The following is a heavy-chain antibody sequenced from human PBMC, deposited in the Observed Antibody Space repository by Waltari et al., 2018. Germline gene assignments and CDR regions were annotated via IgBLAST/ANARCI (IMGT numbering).Heavy chain of an antibody. V-gene: IGHV4-61*02. CDR1: GGSISSGSYY. Sequence: QVQLQESGPGLVKPSQTLSLTCTVSGGSISSGSYYWSWIRQPAGKGLEWIGRIYTSGSTNYNPSLKSRVPISVDTSQNQFSLKLSSVTAADTAVYYCARVPFYCTNGVCYYYFDYWGQGTLVTVSS. J-gene: IGHJ4*02. D-gene: IGHD2-8*01. CDR2: IYTSGST. CDR3: ARVPFYCTNGVCYYYFDY.